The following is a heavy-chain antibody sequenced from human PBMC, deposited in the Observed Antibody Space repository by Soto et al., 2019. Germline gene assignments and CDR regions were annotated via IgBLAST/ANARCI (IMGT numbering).Heavy chain of an antibody. CDR1: GGSISSYY. J-gene: IGHJ3*02. CDR3: ARVNYLEKDAFDI. V-gene: IGHV4-39*07. Sequence: SETLSLTCTVSGGSISSYYWGWIRQPPGKGLEWIGSVYYSGSTYYNPSLKSRVTISVDTSKNQFSLKLSSATAADTAVYYCARVNYLEKDAFDIWGQGTMVTVSS. CDR2: VYYSGST. D-gene: IGHD1-7*01.